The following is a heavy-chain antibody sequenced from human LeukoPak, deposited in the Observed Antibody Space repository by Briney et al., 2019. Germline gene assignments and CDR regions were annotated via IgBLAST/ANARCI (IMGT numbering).Heavy chain of an antibody. J-gene: IGHJ3*02. CDR3: ARALAPIAVADAFDI. V-gene: IGHV1-2*02. CDR2: INPNSGGT. Sequence: ASVKVSCKASGGTFSNYAINWVRQAPGQGLEWMGWINPNSGGTNYAQKFQGRVTMTRDTSISTAYMELSRLRSDDTAVYYCARALAPIAVADAFDIWGQGTMVTVSS. D-gene: IGHD6-19*01. CDR1: GGTFSNYA.